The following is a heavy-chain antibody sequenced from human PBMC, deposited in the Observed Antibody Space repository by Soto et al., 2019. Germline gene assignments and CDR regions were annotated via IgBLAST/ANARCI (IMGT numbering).Heavy chain of an antibody. V-gene: IGHV3-23*01. CDR1: GFTFSDYG. Sequence: GGSLRLSCAASGFTFSDYGMHWVRQAPGKGLEWVSVIRSSGDRTYYADSVKGRFTISRDNSKNTLYMQMNSLRAEDTAVYYCAKQQGPGTPYYYAMDVWGQGTTVTVS. CDR3: AKQQGPGTPYYYAMDV. D-gene: IGHD1-1*01. J-gene: IGHJ6*02. CDR2: IRSSGDRT.